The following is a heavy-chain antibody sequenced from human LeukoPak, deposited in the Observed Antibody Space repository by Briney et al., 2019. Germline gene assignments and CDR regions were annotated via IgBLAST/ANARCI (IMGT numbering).Heavy chain of an antibody. J-gene: IGHJ4*02. CDR1: GFTVSSNY. Sequence: GGSLRLSCAASGFTVSSNYMSWVRQAPGKGLEWVSVIYSGGSTYYADSVKGRFTISRDNSKNTLYLQMNSLGAEDTAVYYCARDRRGGGGFDYWGQGTLVTVSS. CDR2: IYSGGST. CDR3: ARDRRGGGGFDY. D-gene: IGHD3-16*01. V-gene: IGHV3-66*02.